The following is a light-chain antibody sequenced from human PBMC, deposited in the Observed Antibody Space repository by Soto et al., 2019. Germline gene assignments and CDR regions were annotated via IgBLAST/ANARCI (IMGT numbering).Light chain of an antibody. Sequence: DIKMTQSPSSLSASVGDRVTITCRARQSISSYLNWYQQKPGKAPKLLIYAASSLQSGVPSRFSGSGSGTDFTLTISSLQPEDFATYYCQQSYSTPWTFGQGTKVDIK. CDR1: QSISSY. V-gene: IGKV1-39*01. CDR3: QQSYSTPWT. CDR2: AAS. J-gene: IGKJ1*01.